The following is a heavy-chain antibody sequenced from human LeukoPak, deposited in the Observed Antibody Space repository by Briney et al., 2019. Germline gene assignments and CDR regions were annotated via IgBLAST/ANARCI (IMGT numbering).Heavy chain of an antibody. V-gene: IGHV1-2*02. CDR1: GYTFTGYY. Sequence: ASVKVSCKASGYTFTGYYMHWVRQAPGQGLEWMGWINPNSGGTNYAQKFQGRVTMTRDTSISKAYMELSRLRSDDTAVYYCARGGYYYDSSGYYWPLDVWGKGTTVTISS. D-gene: IGHD3-22*01. CDR3: ARGGYYYDSSGYYWPLDV. J-gene: IGHJ6*04. CDR2: INPNSGGT.